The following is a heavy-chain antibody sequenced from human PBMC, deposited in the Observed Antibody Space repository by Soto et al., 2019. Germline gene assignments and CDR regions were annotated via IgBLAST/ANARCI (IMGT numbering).Heavy chain of an antibody. CDR1: GFTFSSYD. Sequence: PGGSLRLSCAASGFTFSSYDMHWVRQATGKGLEWVSAIGTVGDTYYPGSVKGRFTISRENAKNSLYLQMNSLRAGDTAVYYCARGRSGLFAVDFDYWGQGTLVTVSS. V-gene: IGHV3-13*01. CDR3: ARGRSGLFAVDFDY. D-gene: IGHD3-22*01. CDR2: IGTVGDT. J-gene: IGHJ4*02.